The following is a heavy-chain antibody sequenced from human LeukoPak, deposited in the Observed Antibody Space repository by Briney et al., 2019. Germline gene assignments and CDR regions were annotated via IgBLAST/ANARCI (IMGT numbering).Heavy chain of an antibody. V-gene: IGHV1-2*02. D-gene: IGHD6-6*01. CDR1: GYTFTGYY. Sequence: ASVKVSCKASGYTFTGYYMHWVRQAPGQGLEWMGWINPNSGGTNYAQKFQGGVTMTRDTSISTAYMELSRLRSDDTAVYYCARDISAARPGDYYYYMDVWGKGTTVTVSS. J-gene: IGHJ6*03. CDR3: ARDISAARPGDYYYYMDV. CDR2: INPNSGGT.